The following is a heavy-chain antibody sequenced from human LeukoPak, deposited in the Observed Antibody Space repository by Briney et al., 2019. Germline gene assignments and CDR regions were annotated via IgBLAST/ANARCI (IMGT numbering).Heavy chain of an antibody. CDR2: ISGSGGST. D-gene: IGHD2-15*01. CDR3: AKDTHCSGGSCYENY. J-gene: IGHJ4*02. Sequence: QAGGSLRLSCAASGFTFSIYAMSWVRQAPGKGLEWVSAISGSGGSTYYADSVKGRFTISRDNSKNTLYLQMNSLRAEDTAVYYCAKDTHCSGGSCYENYWGQGTLVTVSS. CDR1: GFTFSIYA. V-gene: IGHV3-23*01.